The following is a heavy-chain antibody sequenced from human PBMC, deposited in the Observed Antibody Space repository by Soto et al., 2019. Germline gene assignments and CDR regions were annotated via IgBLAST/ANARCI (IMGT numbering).Heavy chain of an antibody. CDR1: GGSISSGDYY. V-gene: IGHV4-31*03. CDR2: IYYSGST. D-gene: IGHD3-3*01. CDR3: ARWWSGSRQGFDP. Sequence: QVQLQESGPGLVKPSQTLSLTCTVSGGSISSGDYYWSWIRQHPGKGLEWIGYIYYSGSTYYNPSHKSRVTISVDTSKNQFSLKLSSVTAADTAVYYCARWWSGSRQGFDPWGQGTLVTVS. J-gene: IGHJ5*02.